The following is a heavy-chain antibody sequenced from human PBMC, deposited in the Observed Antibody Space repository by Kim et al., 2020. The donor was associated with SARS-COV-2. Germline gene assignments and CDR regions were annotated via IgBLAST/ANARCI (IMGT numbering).Heavy chain of an antibody. CDR3: ARGGDGLRLGELSLFH. Sequence: SLKSRVTISVDKSKNQFSLKLSSVTAADTAVYYCARGGDGLRLGELSLFHWGQGTLVTVSS. D-gene: IGHD3-16*02. V-gene: IGHV4-4*02. J-gene: IGHJ4*02.